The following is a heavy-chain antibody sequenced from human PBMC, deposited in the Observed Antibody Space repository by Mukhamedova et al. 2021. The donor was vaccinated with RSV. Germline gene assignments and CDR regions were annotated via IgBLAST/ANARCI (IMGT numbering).Heavy chain of an antibody. J-gene: IGHJ5*02. Sequence: FQGRVTMTRDTPISTAYMELSRLRSDDTAVYYCARGSGYPNWFDPWGQGTLVTVSS. D-gene: IGHD6-13*01. CDR3: ARGSGYPNWFDP. V-gene: IGHV1-2*02.